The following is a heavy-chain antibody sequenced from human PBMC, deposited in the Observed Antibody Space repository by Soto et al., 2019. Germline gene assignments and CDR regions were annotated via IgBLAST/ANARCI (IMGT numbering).Heavy chain of an antibody. V-gene: IGHV1-69*02. J-gene: IGHJ6*03. Sequence: QVQLVQSGAEVKKPGSSVKVSCKASGGTFSSYTISWVRQAPGQGLEWMGRIIPILGIANYAQKFQGRVTITADKSTSTAYMELSSLRSEDTAVYSCARGPYYYYMDVWGKGTTVTVSS. CDR2: IIPILGIA. CDR1: GGTFSSYT. CDR3: ARGPYYYYMDV.